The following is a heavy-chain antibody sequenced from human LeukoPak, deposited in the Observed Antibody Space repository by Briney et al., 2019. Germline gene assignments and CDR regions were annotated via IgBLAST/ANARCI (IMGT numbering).Heavy chain of an antibody. CDR1: GGSFRGYY. CDR3: ARGLGANHYCYMDV. CDR2: IYHSGST. V-gene: IGHV4-34*01. D-gene: IGHD3-10*01. Sequence: SETLPLTCAVNGGSFRGYYWIWIRQPPGKGLEWIGEIYHSGSTKYNPSLKSQLTISVDTSKNQFSLNLSSMTAADTAVYYCARGLGANHYCYMDVWGKGTTVTVSS. J-gene: IGHJ6*03.